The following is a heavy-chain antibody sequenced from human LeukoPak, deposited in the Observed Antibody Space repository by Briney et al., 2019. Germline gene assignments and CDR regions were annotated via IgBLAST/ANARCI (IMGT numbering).Heavy chain of an antibody. CDR3: ARRSGYSSGWHWFDP. V-gene: IGHV4-39*01. D-gene: IGHD6-19*01. J-gene: IGHJ5*02. CDR2: IYYTGST. Sequence: SETLSLTCTVSGDSISSSSYFWGWIRQPPGKGLEWIGSIYYTGSTHYNPSLKSLFTISVDTSKNQFSLKLSSVIAADTAVHYCARRSGYSSGWHWFDPWGQGTLVTVSS. CDR1: GDSISSSSYF.